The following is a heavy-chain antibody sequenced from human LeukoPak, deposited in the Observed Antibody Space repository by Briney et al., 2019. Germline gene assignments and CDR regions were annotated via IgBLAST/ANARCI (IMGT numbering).Heavy chain of an antibody. CDR3: ARGSDISGTHHWYLDL. Sequence: PGGAPRLSPAQSVVNLRGSSMNGGCHAPGKGLEWGWYICISIATIYYAESVRRRFSISRENVRSSLYLQMNNLRAEDTAVYYCARGSDISGTHHWYLDLGGRGPRVTVST. J-gene: IGHJ2*01. D-gene: IGHD3-10*01. CDR1: VVNLRGSS. V-gene: IGHV3-48*01. CDR2: ICISIATI.